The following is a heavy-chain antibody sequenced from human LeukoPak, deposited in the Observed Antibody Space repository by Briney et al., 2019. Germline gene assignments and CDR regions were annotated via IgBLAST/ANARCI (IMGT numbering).Heavy chain of an antibody. J-gene: IGHJ4*02. CDR2: IYYSGST. CDR1: GGSISDSY. Sequence: SETLSLTCIVSGGSISDSYWNWIRQHPGKGLEWIGYIYYSGSTYYNPPLKSRVTISVDTSKNQFSLKLSSVTAADTAVYYCARDRGFDIAAAGTGYFDYWGQGTLVTVSS. D-gene: IGHD6-13*01. V-gene: IGHV4-30-4*08. CDR3: ARDRGFDIAAAGTGYFDY.